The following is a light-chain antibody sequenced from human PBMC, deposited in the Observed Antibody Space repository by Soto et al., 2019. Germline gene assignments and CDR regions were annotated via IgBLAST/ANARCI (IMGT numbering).Light chain of an antibody. CDR1: QSVSSSY. V-gene: IGKV3D-20*02. CDR2: GAS. CDR3: QQRHMWPIT. Sequence: EVVLTQSPATLSLSPGERATLSCRASQSVSSSYLAWYQQKPGQAPRPLIYGASSRATGIPDRFSGSGSGTDFTLTISSLEPEDSAVYYCQQRHMWPITFGQGTRLEIK. J-gene: IGKJ5*01.